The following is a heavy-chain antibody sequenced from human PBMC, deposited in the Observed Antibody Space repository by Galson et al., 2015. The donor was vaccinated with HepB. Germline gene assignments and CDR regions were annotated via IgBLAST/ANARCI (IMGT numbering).Heavy chain of an antibody. CDR3: ARGADLGYCSGKNCDHPQCLNN. CDR2: INPSSGGT. CDR1: GYTFTAFY. V-gene: IGHV1-46*01. Sequence: SVKVSCKASGYTFTAFYIHWVRQAPGQGLEWMGIINPSSGGTNYAQKFQGRVTMTRDTSTSTVYMDLSSLKSDDTAIYYCARGADLGYCSGKNCDHPQCLNNGGQGTLVTVSS. J-gene: IGHJ4*02. D-gene: IGHD2-15*01.